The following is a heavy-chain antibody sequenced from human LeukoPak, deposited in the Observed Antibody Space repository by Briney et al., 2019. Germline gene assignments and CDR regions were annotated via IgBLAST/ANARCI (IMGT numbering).Heavy chain of an antibody. Sequence: ASVKVSCKASGYTFTGYYMHWVRQAPGQGLEWMGWINPNSGGTNYAQKFQGRVTMTRDMSISTAYMELSRLRSDDTAVYYCARDRFRGVYYYYMDVWGKGTTVTVSS. CDR1: GYTFTGYY. CDR3: ARDRFRGVYYYYMDV. CDR2: INPNSGGT. J-gene: IGHJ6*03. D-gene: IGHD1-26*01. V-gene: IGHV1-2*02.